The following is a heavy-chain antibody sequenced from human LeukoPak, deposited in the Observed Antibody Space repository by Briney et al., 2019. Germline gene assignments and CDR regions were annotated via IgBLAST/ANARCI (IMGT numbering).Heavy chain of an antibody. CDR2: IYYSGST. D-gene: IGHD5-18*01. CDR3: ARGGGYSYGFTLDY. Sequence: PSETLSLTCTVSGGSISSYYWSWIRQPPGKGLEWIGYIYYSGSTNYNPSLKSRVTISVDTSKNQFSLKLSSVTAADTAVYYCARGGGYSYGFTLDYWGQGTLVTVSS. J-gene: IGHJ4*02. CDR1: GGSISSYY. V-gene: IGHV4-59*01.